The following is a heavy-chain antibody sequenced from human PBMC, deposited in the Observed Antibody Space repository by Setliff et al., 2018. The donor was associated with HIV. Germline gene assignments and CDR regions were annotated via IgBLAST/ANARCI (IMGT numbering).Heavy chain of an antibody. CDR3: ARYKWNNWIFGWFDP. D-gene: IGHD1-20*01. Sequence: PGGSLRLSCAASGFTFSDHYMSWIRQAPGKGLEWVSYISSGSTSHMNYADSVKGRFTISRDNAKNSLYLQMNSLRAEDTAVYYCARYKWNNWIFGWFDPWGQGTQVTVS. V-gene: IGHV3-11*06. J-gene: IGHJ5*02. CDR1: GFTFSDHY. CDR2: ISSGSTSHM.